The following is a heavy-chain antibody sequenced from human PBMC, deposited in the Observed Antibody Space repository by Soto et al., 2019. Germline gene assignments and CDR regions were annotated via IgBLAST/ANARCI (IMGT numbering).Heavy chain of an antibody. Sequence: PGGSLRLSCAASGFTFSGYEMNWVRQAPGKGLEWVSYISGSGSTIYYADSVKGRFTISRDNAKDSLYLQMNGLRAEDTAVYYCAREVVVFGVIIPTPMDVWGQGTTVTVSS. V-gene: IGHV3-48*03. J-gene: IGHJ6*02. D-gene: IGHD3-22*01. CDR1: GFTFSGYE. CDR3: AREVVVFGVIIPTPMDV. CDR2: ISGSGSTI.